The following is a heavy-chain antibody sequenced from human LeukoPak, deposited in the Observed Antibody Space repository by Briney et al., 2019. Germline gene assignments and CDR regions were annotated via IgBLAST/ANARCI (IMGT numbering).Heavy chain of an antibody. V-gene: IGHV4-34*01. CDR1: GGSFSGYY. J-gene: IGHJ4*02. Sequence: SETLSLTCAVYGGSFSGYYWSWLRQPPGKGLEWIGEINHSGSTNYNPSLKSRVTISVDTSKNQFSLKLSSVTAADTAVYYCARFIVATKYYFDYWGQGTLVTVSS. D-gene: IGHD5-12*01. CDR2: INHSGST. CDR3: ARFIVATKYYFDY.